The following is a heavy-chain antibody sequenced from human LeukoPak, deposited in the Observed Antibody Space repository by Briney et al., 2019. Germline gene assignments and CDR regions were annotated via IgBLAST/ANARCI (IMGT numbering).Heavy chain of an antibody. CDR1: GYTFTSYG. CDR2: ISAYNGNT. V-gene: IGHV1-18*01. Sequence: ASVKVSCKASGYTFTSYGISWVRQAPGQGLEWMGWISAYNGNTDYAQKLQGRVTMTTDTSTSTAYMELRSLRSDDTAVYYCARVIAVADDFDYWGQGTLVTVSS. J-gene: IGHJ4*02. CDR3: ARVIAVADDFDY. D-gene: IGHD6-19*01.